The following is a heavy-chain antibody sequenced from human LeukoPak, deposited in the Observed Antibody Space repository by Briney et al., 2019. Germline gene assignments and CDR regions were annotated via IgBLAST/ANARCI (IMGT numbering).Heavy chain of an antibody. CDR2: ISYDGSNK. J-gene: IGHJ4*02. Sequence: GRSLRLSCAASGFTFRSYAMHWVRQAPGKGLEWVALISYDGSNKYYGDSVKGRFTISRDNSKDTLYLQMNSLRAEDTAVYYCARERNYYDTSGRGYSNTDLQYWGQGTLVTVSS. CDR3: ARERNYYDTSGRGYSNTDLQY. CDR1: GFTFRSYA. D-gene: IGHD3-22*01. V-gene: IGHV3-30-3*01.